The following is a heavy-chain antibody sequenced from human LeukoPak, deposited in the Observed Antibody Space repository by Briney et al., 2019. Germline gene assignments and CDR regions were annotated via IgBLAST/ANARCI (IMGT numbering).Heavy chain of an antibody. CDR1: GFTFSSYA. J-gene: IGHJ4*02. V-gene: IGHV3-23*01. CDR2: ISGSGGST. D-gene: IGHD6-19*01. Sequence: GGSPRLSCAASGFTFSSYAMSWVRQAPGKGLEWVSAISGSGGSTYYADSVKGRFTISRDNSKNTLYLQMNSLRAEDTAVYYCAKDGIAVAGINYFDYWGQGTLVTVSA. CDR3: AKDGIAVAGINYFDY.